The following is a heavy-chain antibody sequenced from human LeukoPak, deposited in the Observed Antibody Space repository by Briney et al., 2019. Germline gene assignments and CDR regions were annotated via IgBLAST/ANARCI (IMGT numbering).Heavy chain of an antibody. J-gene: IGHJ4*02. Sequence: SETLSLTFAVYGGSFSGYYWSWIRPPPGKGLEWIGYIYYSGSTNYNPSLKSRVTISVDTSKNQFSLKLSSVTAADTAVYYCARVDSEDYYFDYWGQGTLVTVSS. CDR2: IYYSGST. CDR3: ARVDSEDYYFDY. D-gene: IGHD3/OR15-3a*01. V-gene: IGHV4-59*01. CDR1: GGSFSGYY.